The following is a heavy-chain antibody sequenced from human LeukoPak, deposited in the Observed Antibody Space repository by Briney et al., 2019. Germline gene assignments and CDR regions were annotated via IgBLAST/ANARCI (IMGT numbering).Heavy chain of an antibody. V-gene: IGHV4-39*01. D-gene: IGHD2-2*01. CDR2: IYYSGST. Sequence: SETLSLTCTVSGGSISSSSYYWGWIRQPPGKGLEWIGSIYYSGSTYYNPSLKSRVTISVDTSKNQFSLKLSSVTAADTAVYYCARGEVGEFDYWGQGTLVTVSS. J-gene: IGHJ4*02. CDR3: ARGEVGEFDY. CDR1: GGSISSSSYY.